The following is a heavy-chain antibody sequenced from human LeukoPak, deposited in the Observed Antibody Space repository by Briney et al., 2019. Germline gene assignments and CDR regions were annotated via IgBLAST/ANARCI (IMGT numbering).Heavy chain of an antibody. CDR2: IYYSGST. Sequence: SETLSLTCTVSGGSISSYYWSWIRQPAGKGLEWIGYIYYSGSTNYNPSLKSRVTISVDTSKNQFSLKLSSVTAADTAVYYCATNYGGNGFDYWGQGTLVTVSS. CDR3: ATNYGGNGFDY. D-gene: IGHD4-23*01. V-gene: IGHV4-59*01. CDR1: GGSISSYY. J-gene: IGHJ4*02.